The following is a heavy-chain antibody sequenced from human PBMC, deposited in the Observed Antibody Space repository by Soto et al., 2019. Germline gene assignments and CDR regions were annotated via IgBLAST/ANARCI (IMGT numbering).Heavy chain of an antibody. Sequence: GSLGIPCSASGSTFSSYEMNWVRQAPGKGLEWVSYISSSGSTIYYADSVKGRFTISRDNAKNSLYLQMNSLRAEDTAVYYCARDCLWGSGSSTWPLRAFDIWSQGTTVTV. D-gene: IGHD3-10*01. V-gene: IGHV3-48*03. CDR1: GSTFSSYE. CDR3: ARDCLWGSGSSTWPLRAFDI. CDR2: ISSSGSTI. J-gene: IGHJ3*02.